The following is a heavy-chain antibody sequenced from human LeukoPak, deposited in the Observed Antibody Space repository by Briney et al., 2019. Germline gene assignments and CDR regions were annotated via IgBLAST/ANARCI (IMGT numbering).Heavy chain of an antibody. CDR3: ATLGGRPAAE. D-gene: IGHD6-13*01. V-gene: IGHV3-15*01. CDR2: IKRKSDGETT. CDR1: GFTFRNAW. J-gene: IGHJ1*01. Sequence: PGGSLRLSCAASGFTFRNAWMSWVRQAPGKGLEWVGRIKRKSDGETTDYNAPVKGRFSVSRDDSRNTLYLQMNSLKIEDTAVYYCATLGGRPAAEWGQGTLVTVSS.